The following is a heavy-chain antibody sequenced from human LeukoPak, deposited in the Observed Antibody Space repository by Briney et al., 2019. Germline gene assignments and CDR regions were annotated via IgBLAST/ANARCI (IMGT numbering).Heavy chain of an antibody. D-gene: IGHD6-6*01. Sequence: ASVKVSCKASGYTFTSYGISWVRRAPGQGLEWMGWISAYNGNTNYAQKLQGRVTMTTDTSTSTAYMELRSLRSDDTAVYYCARASIAARPTYYGMDVWGQGTTVTVSS. J-gene: IGHJ6*02. CDR1: GYTFTSYG. CDR2: ISAYNGNT. CDR3: ARASIAARPTYYGMDV. V-gene: IGHV1-18*01.